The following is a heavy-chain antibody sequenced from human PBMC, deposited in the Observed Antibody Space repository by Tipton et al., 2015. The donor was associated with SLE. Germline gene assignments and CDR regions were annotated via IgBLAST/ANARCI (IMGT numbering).Heavy chain of an antibody. D-gene: IGHD3-16*01. CDR3: ARHMITGGEFDY. CDR1: GGSISSSSYY. J-gene: IGHJ4*02. Sequence: TLSLTCTVSGGSISSSSYYWGWIRQPPGKGLEWIGSIYYSGSTYYNPSLKSRVTISVDTSKNQFSLKLSSVTAADTAVYYCARHMITGGEFDYWGQGTLVTVSS. CDR2: IYYSGST. V-gene: IGHV4-39*01.